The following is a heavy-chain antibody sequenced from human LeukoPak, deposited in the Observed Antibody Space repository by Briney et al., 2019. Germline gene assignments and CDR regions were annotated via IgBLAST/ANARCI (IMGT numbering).Heavy chain of an antibody. J-gene: IGHJ3*02. Sequence: SETLSLTCTVSGVSISSYYWSWLRQPPGKGLEWIGYIYYSGSTNYNPSLKSRVTISVDTSKNQFSLKLSSVTAADTAVYYCARHVRDWDDAFDIWGQGTMVTVSS. CDR1: GVSISSYY. CDR3: ARHVRDWDDAFDI. D-gene: IGHD2-21*02. CDR2: IYYSGST. V-gene: IGHV4-59*08.